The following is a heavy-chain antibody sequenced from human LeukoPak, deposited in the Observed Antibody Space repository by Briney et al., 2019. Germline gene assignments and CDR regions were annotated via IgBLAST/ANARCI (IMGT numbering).Heavy chain of an antibody. CDR2: IWYDGSNK. D-gene: IGHD6-19*01. CDR3: ARDPEADSSGWSDNWFDP. CDR1: GFTFSSYG. V-gene: IGHV3-33*01. J-gene: IGHJ5*02. Sequence: GGSLRLSCAASGFTFSSYGMHWVRQAPGKGLEWVAVIWYDGSNKYYAGSVKGRFTISRDNSKNTLYLQMNSLRAEDAAVYYCARDPEADSSGWSDNWFDPWGQGTLVTVSS.